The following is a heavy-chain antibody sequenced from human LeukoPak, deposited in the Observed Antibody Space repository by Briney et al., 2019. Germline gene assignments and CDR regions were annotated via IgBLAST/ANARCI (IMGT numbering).Heavy chain of an antibody. V-gene: IGHV1-2*02. CDR3: ARSGFSTGFYMDF. CDR1: GYTFTGYY. J-gene: IGHJ4*02. CDR2: IDPPSGAT. Sequence: ASVKVSCKASGYTFTGYYIHWLRQAPGQGLEWMGWIDPPSGATNYAQKFQDTVTRTRDRSIGTAYMEVRRLKSDDTAVYYCARSGFSTGFYMDFWGQGTLVPVSS. D-gene: IGHD6-19*01.